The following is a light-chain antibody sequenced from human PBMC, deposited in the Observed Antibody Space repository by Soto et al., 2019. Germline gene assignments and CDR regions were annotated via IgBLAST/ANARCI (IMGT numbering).Light chain of an antibody. CDR1: QSISAW. V-gene: IGKV1-5*03. CDR2: KAS. J-gene: IGKJ4*01. Sequence: DIQKTQSPSTLSASVGDRVIITCRASQSISAWLAWYQQKPGKAPKLLINKASNLQSGVPSRFSGSGSGTEFTLTISGLQPDDFATYYCQQYDSNPLTFGGGTKVEI. CDR3: QQYDSNPLT.